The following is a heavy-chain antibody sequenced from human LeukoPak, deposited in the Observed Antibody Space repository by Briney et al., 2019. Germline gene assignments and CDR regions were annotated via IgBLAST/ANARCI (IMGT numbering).Heavy chain of an antibody. Sequence: GSLRLSCAASGFTFSSYGMHWVRQAPGKGLEGVAVIWYDGSNKYYADSVKGRFTISRENSKNTLYLQMNSLRAEDTAVYYCARGYYDSSYYYYGMDVWGQGTTVTVSS. CDR2: IWYDGSNK. CDR3: ARGYYDSSYYYYGMDV. CDR1: GFTFSSYG. D-gene: IGHD3-22*01. J-gene: IGHJ6*02. V-gene: IGHV3-33*01.